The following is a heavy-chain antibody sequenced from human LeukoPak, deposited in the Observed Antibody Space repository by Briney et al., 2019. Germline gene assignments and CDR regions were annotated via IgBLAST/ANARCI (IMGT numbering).Heavy chain of an antibody. J-gene: IGHJ4*02. V-gene: IGHV1-2*02. Sequence: ASVKVSCKASGYTFTGYYMHWVRQAPGQGLGWMGWINPNSGGTNYAQKFQGRVTMTRDTSISTAYMELSRLRSDDTAVYYCARDPPVADAGRFDYLGQGTLVTVSS. CDR2: INPNSGGT. CDR1: GYTFTGYY. D-gene: IGHD2-15*01. CDR3: ARDPPVADAGRFDY.